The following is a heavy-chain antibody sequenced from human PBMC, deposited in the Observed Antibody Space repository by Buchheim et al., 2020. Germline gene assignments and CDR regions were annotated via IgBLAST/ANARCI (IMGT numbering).Heavy chain of an antibody. CDR2: INPSCGST. Sequence: QVQLVQSGAEVKKPGASVKVSCKASGYTFTSYYMHWVRQAPGQGLEWMGIINPSCGSTSYAQKFQGRVTMTRDTSTSTVYMELSSMRSEDTAVYYCARVVFSYYYDSSGQNWFDPWGQGTL. CDR3: ARVVFSYYYDSSGQNWFDP. J-gene: IGHJ5*02. D-gene: IGHD3-22*01. V-gene: IGHV1-46*01. CDR1: GYTFTSYY.